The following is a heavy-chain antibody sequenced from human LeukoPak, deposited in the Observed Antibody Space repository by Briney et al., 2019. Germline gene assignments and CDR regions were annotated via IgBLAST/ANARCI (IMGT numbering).Heavy chain of an antibody. CDR3: ARDGLPNYYYDSSGHDAFDI. CDR2: IYSGGST. CDR1: GFTVSSNY. J-gene: IGHJ3*02. Sequence: GGSLRLSCAASGFTVSSNYMSWVRQAPGKGLEWVSVIYSGGSTYYADSVKGRFTISRDNSKNTLYLQMNSLRAEDTAVYYCARDGLPNYYYDSSGHDAFDIWGQGTMVTVSS. D-gene: IGHD3-22*01. V-gene: IGHV3-66*01.